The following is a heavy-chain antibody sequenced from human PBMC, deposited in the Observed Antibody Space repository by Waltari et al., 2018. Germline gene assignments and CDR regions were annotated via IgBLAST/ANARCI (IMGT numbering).Heavy chain of an antibody. Sequence: QVQLQQWGAGLLKPSETLSLTCAVYGGSFSGYYWSWIRQPPGKGLEWIGEINHSGLTNYNPSLKSRVTISVDTSKNQFSLKLSSVTAADTAVYYCARGISNYYYYYGMDVWGQGTTVTVSS. CDR2: INHSGLT. CDR3: ARGISNYYYYYGMDV. V-gene: IGHV4-34*01. CDR1: GGSFSGYY. D-gene: IGHD3-3*02. J-gene: IGHJ6*02.